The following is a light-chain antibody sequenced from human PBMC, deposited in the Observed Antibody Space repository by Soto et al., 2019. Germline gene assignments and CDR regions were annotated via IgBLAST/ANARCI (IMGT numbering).Light chain of an antibody. V-gene: IGKV3-20*01. J-gene: IGKJ2*01. CDR1: QSVSSSY. Sequence: EIVLTQSPGTLSLSPGERATLSCRASQSVSSSYLAWYQQKPGQAPRPLIYGASSRATGIPDRFSGSGSGTDFTLSISRPEPEDFAVYYCHQYGSLYTFGQGTKVEIK. CDR2: GAS. CDR3: HQYGSLYT.